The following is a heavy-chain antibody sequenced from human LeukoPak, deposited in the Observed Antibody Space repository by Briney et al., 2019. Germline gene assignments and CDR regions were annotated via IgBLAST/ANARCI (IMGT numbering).Heavy chain of an antibody. J-gene: IGHJ5*02. CDR3: ARVNTQGVPSP. CDR1: GGSIRSSDYY. CDR2: IYYSGTT. D-gene: IGHD2-15*01. V-gene: IGHV4-39*01. Sequence: SETLSLTCTVSGGSIRSSDYYWGWIRQPPGKGPEWIASIYYSGTTHYNPSHQSRVTMSVDTSKNQFSLRLSSVTTADTAVYYCARVNTQGVPSPWGQGILVTVSS.